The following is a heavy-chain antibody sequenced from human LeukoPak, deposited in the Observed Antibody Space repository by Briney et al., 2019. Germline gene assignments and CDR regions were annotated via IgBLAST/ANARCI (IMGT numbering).Heavy chain of an antibody. CDR3: TTRPSGWELLRFDY. Sequence: GGSLRLSCAASGFTFSNAWMSWVRQAPGKGLEWVGRIKSKTDGGTTDYATPVKGRFTISRDDSKNTLYLQMNSLKTEDTAVYYCTTRPSGWELLRFDYWGQGTLVTVSS. D-gene: IGHD1-26*01. V-gene: IGHV3-15*01. CDR1: GFTFSNAW. CDR2: IKSKTDGGTT. J-gene: IGHJ4*02.